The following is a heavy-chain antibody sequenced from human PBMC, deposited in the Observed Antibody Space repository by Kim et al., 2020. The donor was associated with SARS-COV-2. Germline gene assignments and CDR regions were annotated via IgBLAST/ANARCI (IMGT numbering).Heavy chain of an antibody. D-gene: IGHD6-6*01. Sequence: NDAQKFQGRVTITADESTSTAYMELSSLRSEDTAVYYCARARPGYPWCDPWGQGTLVTVSS. CDR3: ARARPGYPWCDP. V-gene: IGHV1-69*01. J-gene: IGHJ5*02.